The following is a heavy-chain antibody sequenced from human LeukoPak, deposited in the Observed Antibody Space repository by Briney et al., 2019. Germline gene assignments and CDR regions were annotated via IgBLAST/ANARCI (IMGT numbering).Heavy chain of an antibody. D-gene: IGHD4-17*01. Sequence: ASVKVSCKASGYTFTGYYMHWVRQAPGQGLEWMGWINPNSGGTNYAQKFQGRVTMTRDTSISTAYMELSRLRSEDTAVYYCARGIYDYGDYPAPGYYYMDVWGKGTTVTISS. J-gene: IGHJ6*03. V-gene: IGHV1-2*02. CDR1: GYTFTGYY. CDR2: INPNSGGT. CDR3: ARGIYDYGDYPAPGYYYMDV.